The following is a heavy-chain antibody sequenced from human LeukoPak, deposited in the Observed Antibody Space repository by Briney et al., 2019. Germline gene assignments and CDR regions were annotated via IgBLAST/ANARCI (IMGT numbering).Heavy chain of an antibody. CDR3: ARETRAAASNYFDY. CDR2: IYYSGST. CDR1: GGSISSYY. V-gene: IGHV4-59*12. D-gene: IGHD6-13*01. Sequence: SETLSLTCTVSGGSISSYYWSWIRQPPGKGLEWIGYIYYSGSTNYNPSLKSRVTISVDTSKNQFSLKLSSVTAADTAVYYCARETRAAASNYFDYWGQGTLVTVSS. J-gene: IGHJ4*02.